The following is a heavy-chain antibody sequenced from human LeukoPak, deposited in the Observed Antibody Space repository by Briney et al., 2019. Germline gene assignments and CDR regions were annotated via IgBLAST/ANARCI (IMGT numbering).Heavy chain of an antibody. D-gene: IGHD3-22*01. V-gene: IGHV1-24*01. CDR3: ATPTRITMIVVLPDAFDI. CDR1: GYTLTELS. CDR2: FDPEDGET. J-gene: IGHJ3*02. Sequence: ASVKVSCKVSGYTLTELSMHWVRQAPGKGLEWMGGFDPEDGETIYAQKFQGRVTMTEDTSTDTAYMELSSLRSEDTAVYYCATPTRITMIVVLPDAFDIWGQGTMVTVSS.